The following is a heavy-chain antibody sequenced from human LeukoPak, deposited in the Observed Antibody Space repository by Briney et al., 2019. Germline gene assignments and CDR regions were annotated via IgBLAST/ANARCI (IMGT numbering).Heavy chain of an antibody. V-gene: IGHV3-73*01. D-gene: IGHD2-2*01. CDR2: IRSKANSYAT. CDR1: GFIFSGSA. CDR3: TRQPSSAMYYYCMDV. J-gene: IGHJ6*03. Sequence: GGSLKLSCAASGFIFSGSAMHWVRQASGKGLEWVGRIRSKANSYATAYAASVKGRFTISRDDSKNTAYLQLNSLKSEDTTVYFCTRQPSSAMYYYCMDVWGKGTTVTVSS.